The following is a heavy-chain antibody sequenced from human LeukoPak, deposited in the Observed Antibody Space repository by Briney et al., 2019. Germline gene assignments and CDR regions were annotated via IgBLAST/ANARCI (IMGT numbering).Heavy chain of an antibody. CDR3: ARDWSSSSWYDFFDY. D-gene: IGHD6-13*01. CDR2: ISAYNGNT. J-gene: IGHJ4*02. CDR1: GYTFTSYG. Sequence: ASVKVSCKASGYTFTSYGISWVRQAPGQGLEWMGWISAYNGNTNYAQKLQGRVTMTTDTSTSTAYMELRSLRSDDTAVYYCARDWSSSSWYDFFDYWDQGTLVTVSS. V-gene: IGHV1-18*01.